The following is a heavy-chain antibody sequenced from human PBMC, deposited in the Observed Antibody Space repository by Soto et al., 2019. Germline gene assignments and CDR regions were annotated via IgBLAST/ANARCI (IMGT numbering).Heavy chain of an antibody. CDR2: ISYDGSNK. V-gene: IGHV3-30-3*01. J-gene: IGHJ6*02. CDR3: ARAPDIVLIRAYYYYGMDV. Sequence: QVQLVESGGGVVQPGRSLRLSCAASGFTFSSYAMHWVRQAPGKGLEWVAVISYDGSNKYYADSVTGRFTISRDNSENTLYVQMNSLRPEDTAVYYCARAPDIVLIRAYYYYGMDVWGQGTTVTVSS. D-gene: IGHD2-8*01. CDR1: GFTFSSYA.